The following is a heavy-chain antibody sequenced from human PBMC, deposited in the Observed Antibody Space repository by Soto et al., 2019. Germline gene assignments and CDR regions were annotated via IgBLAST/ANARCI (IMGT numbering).Heavy chain of an antibody. CDR3: AKDGDPLYSYGMDV. CDR1: GFTFISYA. V-gene: IGHV3-23*01. D-gene: IGHD2-21*01. Sequence: GGSLRLSCAASGFTFISYAMSWVRQAPGEGLEWVSGISASGGSTYYADSVKGRFTISRDNSENTLYLQMNSLRAEDTALYYCAKDGDPLYSYGMDVWGLGTTVTVSS. J-gene: IGHJ6*02. CDR2: ISASGGST.